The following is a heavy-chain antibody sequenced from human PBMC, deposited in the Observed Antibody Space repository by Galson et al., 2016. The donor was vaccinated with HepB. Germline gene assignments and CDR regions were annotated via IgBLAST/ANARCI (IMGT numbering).Heavy chain of an antibody. D-gene: IGHD6-6*01. J-gene: IGHJ6*02. CDR2: IYSGGGS. CDR1: GFSVTTNY. Sequence: SLRLSCAASGFSVTTNYVNWVRRAPGKGLEWVSIIYSGGGSFYADSVKGRFTVSRDDSHVYLQMNGLRAEDTAIYYCARARDNTREYHSLDVWGQGTTVTVAS. CDR3: ARARDNTREYHSLDV. V-gene: IGHV3-53*01.